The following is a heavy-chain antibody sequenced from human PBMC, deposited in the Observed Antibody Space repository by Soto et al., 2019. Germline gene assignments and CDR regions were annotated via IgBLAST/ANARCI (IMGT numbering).Heavy chain of an antibody. J-gene: IGHJ5*02. CDR3: SRRAPEGFDP. V-gene: IGHV4-39*01. CDR1: VGSISSSPYF. Sequence: SETLSLTCTVSVGSISSSPYFWFWIRQPPGRGLEWIGSIDYRGTTYYNASLKSRVTLSLDTSKNQFSLKVNSLTAADTAVYFCSRRAPEGFDPWGQGTLVTVSS. CDR2: IDYRGTT.